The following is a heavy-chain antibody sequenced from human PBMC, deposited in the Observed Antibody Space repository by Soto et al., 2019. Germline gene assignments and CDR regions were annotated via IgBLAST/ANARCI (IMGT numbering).Heavy chain of an antibody. Sequence: PGESLKISCKGSGYSFTSYWIAWVRQMPGKGLEWMGIIYPGDSDTRYSPSFQGQVTISADKSISTAYLQWSSLKASATALYHCATQWSRSTSWFDSWGQGTLVTVSS. V-gene: IGHV5-51*01. CDR3: ATQWSRSTSWFDS. D-gene: IGHD6-6*01. J-gene: IGHJ5*01. CDR2: IYPGDSDT. CDR1: GYSFTSYW.